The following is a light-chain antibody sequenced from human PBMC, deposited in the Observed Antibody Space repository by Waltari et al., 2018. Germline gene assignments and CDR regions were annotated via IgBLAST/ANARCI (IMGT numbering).Light chain of an antibody. CDR2: EAS. CDR3: QKYGTLPAT. CDR1: QSVSRY. V-gene: IGKV3-20*01. Sequence: EIVLTQSPGTLSLSPGERATLSCRASQSVSRYLAWYQQQPGQAPRLLIYEASRRATGIPDRFSGSGSGTDFTLTISRLEPEDFAVYYCQKYGTLPATFGQGTKVEIK. J-gene: IGKJ1*01.